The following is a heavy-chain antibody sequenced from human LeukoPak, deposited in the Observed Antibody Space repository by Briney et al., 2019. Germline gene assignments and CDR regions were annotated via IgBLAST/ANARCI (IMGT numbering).Heavy chain of an antibody. CDR1: GFTFDDYA. J-gene: IGHJ6*02. Sequence: GRSLRLSCAASGFTFDDYAMHWVRQAPGKGLEWVSGISGNSGSIGYADSVKGRFTISRDNAKNSLYLQMNRLRAEDTALYYCAGLFGVGEKDHYYYGMDVWGQGTTVTVSS. CDR3: AGLFGVGEKDHYYYGMDV. V-gene: IGHV3-9*01. D-gene: IGHD3-10*01. CDR2: ISGNSGSI.